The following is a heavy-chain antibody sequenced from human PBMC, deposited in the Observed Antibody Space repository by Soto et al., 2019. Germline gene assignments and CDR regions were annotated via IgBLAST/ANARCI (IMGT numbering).Heavy chain of an antibody. CDR2: IYHSGST. J-gene: IGHJ3*02. CDR1: GGSISSGGYS. Sequence: SETLSLTCAVSGGSISSGGYSWGWIRQPPGKGLEWIGYIYHSGSTYYNPSLKSRVTISVDRSKNQFSLKLSSVTAADMAVFYCASVYPDFWSGYYTGIAFDIWGQGTMVTVSS. CDR3: ASVYPDFWSGYYTGIAFDI. V-gene: IGHV4-30-2*01. D-gene: IGHD3-3*01.